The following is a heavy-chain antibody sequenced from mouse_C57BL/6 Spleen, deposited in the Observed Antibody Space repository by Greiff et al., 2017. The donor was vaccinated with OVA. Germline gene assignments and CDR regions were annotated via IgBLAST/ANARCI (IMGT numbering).Heavy chain of an antibody. CDR1: GFTFSDYY. V-gene: IGHV5-16*01. J-gene: IGHJ2*01. CDR2: INYDGSST. D-gene: IGHD4-1*01. CDR3: ARERKTGSYFDY. Sequence: EVQLVESEGGLVQPGSSMKLSCTASGFTFSDYYMAWVRQVPEKGLEWVANINYDGSSTYYLDSLKSRFIISRDNAKNILYLQMSSLKSEDTATYYCARERKTGSYFDYWGQGTTLTVSS.